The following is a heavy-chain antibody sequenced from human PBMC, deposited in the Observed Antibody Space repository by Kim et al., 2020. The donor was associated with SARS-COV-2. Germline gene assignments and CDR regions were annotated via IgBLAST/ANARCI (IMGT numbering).Heavy chain of an antibody. CDR3: GRHSRGWFDP. D-gene: IGHD2-15*01. V-gene: IGHV4-39*07. Sequence: SETLSLTCTVSGGSISSSTYYWGWIRQPPGKGLEWIGSIYYSGSTYYNPSLKSQVTISVDTSKNQFSLKLSSVTAADTAVYYCGRHSRGWFDPLGQGTLVTVSS. CDR2: IYYSGST. CDR1: GGSISSSTYY. J-gene: IGHJ5*02.